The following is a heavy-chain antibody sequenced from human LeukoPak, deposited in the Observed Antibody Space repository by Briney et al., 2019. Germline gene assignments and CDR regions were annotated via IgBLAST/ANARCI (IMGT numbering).Heavy chain of an antibody. CDR3: ARDIALWFGEEDVRDV. J-gene: IGHJ6*02. D-gene: IGHD3-10*01. Sequence: PGGSLRLSCAASGFTFSSYAMHWVRQAPGKGLEWVAVISYDGSNKYYADSVKGRFTISRDNSKNTLYLQMNSLRAEDTAVYYCARDIALWFGEEDVRDVWGQGTTVTVSS. V-gene: IGHV3-30-3*01. CDR1: GFTFSSYA. CDR2: ISYDGSNK.